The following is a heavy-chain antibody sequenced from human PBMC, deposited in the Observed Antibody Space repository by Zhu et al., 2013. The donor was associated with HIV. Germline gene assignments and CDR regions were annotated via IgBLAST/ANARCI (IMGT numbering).Heavy chain of an antibody. Sequence: QVQLVQSGAEVKKPGASVKVSCKVSGYTLTELSMHWVRQAPGQGLEWMGWINPDTGGTTFAQKFQGRVSMTRDTSIRTAYVELRRLRSGDTAVYYCARDPSTRYYTDVWGKGTTVIVSS. CDR2: INPDTGGT. D-gene: IGHD3-9*01. CDR1: GYTLTELS. J-gene: IGHJ6*03. V-gene: IGHV1-2*02. CDR3: ARDPSTRYYTDV.